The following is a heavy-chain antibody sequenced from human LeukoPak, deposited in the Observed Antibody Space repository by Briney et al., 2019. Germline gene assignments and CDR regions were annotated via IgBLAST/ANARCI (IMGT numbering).Heavy chain of an antibody. Sequence: GESLKISCKGSGYSFTSYWIGWVRHTPGKGLEWMGIIYPGDSDTRYSPSFQGQVTISADKSISTAYLQWSSLKASDTAMYYCARATFYYGSSSRFDPWGQGTLVTVSS. CDR3: ARATFYYGSSSRFDP. V-gene: IGHV5-51*01. D-gene: IGHD3-10*01. J-gene: IGHJ5*02. CDR2: IYPGDSDT. CDR1: GYSFTSYW.